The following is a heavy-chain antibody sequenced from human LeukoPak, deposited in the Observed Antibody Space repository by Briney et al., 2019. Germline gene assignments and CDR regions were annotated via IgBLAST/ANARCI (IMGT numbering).Heavy chain of an antibody. CDR3: AREYYYDSSGYFDY. J-gene: IGHJ4*02. D-gene: IGHD3-22*01. V-gene: IGHV3-11*01. Sequence: MTGGSLRLSCAASGFTFSDYYMSWIRQAPGKGLEWVSYISSSGSTIYYADSVKGRFTISRDNAKNSLYLQMNSLRAEDTAVYYCAREYYYDSSGYFDYWGQGTLVTASS. CDR2: ISSSGSTI. CDR1: GFTFSDYY.